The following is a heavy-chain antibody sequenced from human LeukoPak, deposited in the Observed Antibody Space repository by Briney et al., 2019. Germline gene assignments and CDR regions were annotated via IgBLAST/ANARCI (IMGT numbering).Heavy chain of an antibody. CDR2: INTNTGNP. D-gene: IGHD3-22*01. CDR3: ARGDYETHGYQTR. V-gene: IGHV7-4-1*02. J-gene: IGHJ4*02. CDR1: GYIFTSYV. Sequence: GASVNVSCKASGYIFTSYVLHWVRQAPGQGLEWMGWINTNTGNPTYAQGFTGRFVFSLDTSVSTAYLQISSLKADDTAMYYCARGDYETHGYQTRWGQGTLVTVSS.